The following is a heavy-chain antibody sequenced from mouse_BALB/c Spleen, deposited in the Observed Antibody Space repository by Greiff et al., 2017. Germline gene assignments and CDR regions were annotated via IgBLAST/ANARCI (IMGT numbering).Heavy chain of an antibody. CDR1: GYTFTSYW. V-gene: IGHV1-69*02. Sequence: VQLQQPGAELVRPGASVKLSCKASGYTFTSYWINWVKQRPGQGLEWIGNIYPSDSYTNYNQKFKDKATLTVDKSSSTAYMQLSSPTSEDSAVYYCTIYYDYDGLYYYAMDYWGQGTSVTVSS. CDR3: TIYYDYDGLYYYAMDY. D-gene: IGHD2-4*01. J-gene: IGHJ4*01. CDR2: IYPSDSYT.